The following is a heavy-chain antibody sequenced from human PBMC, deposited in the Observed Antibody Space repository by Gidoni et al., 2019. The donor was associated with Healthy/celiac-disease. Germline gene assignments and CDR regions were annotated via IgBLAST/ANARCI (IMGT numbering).Heavy chain of an antibody. CDR1: GGSLSGYY. CDR3: ARLSHRVRYYYYYYMDV. D-gene: IGHD2-21*01. V-gene: IGHV4-34*01. J-gene: IGHJ6*03. CDR2: INHSGST. Sequence: QVQLQQWGAGLLKPSETLSLTCAVYGGSLSGYYWSWIRQPPGKGLEWIGEINHSGSTNYNPSLKSRVTISVDTSKNQFSLKLSSVTAADTAVYYCARLSHRVRYYYYYYMDVWGKGTTVTVSS.